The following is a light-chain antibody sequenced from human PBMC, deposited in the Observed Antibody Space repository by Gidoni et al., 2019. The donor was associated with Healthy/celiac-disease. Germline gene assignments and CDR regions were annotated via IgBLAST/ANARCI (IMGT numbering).Light chain of an antibody. CDR3: QQYNSYIT. CDR2: KAS. Sequence: DIQMTQSPSTLSASVGDRVTITCRASQSISSWLAWYQRKPGKAPKLLIYKASSLESGVPSSFSGSGSGTEFTLTISSLQPDDFATYYCQQYNSYITFGQGTRLEIK. V-gene: IGKV1-5*03. CDR1: QSISSW. J-gene: IGKJ5*01.